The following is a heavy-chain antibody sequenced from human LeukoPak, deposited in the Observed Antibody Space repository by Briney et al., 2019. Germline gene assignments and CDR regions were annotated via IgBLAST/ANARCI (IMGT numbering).Heavy chain of an antibody. CDR3: ARGEDIGYCTNGVCSIGDAFDI. Sequence: PSETLSLTCTVSGGSISSYYWSWIRQPPGKGLEWIGYIYYSGSTNYNPSLKSRVTISVDTSKNQFSLKLSSVTAADAAVYYCARGEDIGYCTNGVCSIGDAFDIWGQGTMVTVSS. J-gene: IGHJ3*02. CDR2: IYYSGST. CDR1: GGSISSYY. V-gene: IGHV4-59*08. D-gene: IGHD2-8*01.